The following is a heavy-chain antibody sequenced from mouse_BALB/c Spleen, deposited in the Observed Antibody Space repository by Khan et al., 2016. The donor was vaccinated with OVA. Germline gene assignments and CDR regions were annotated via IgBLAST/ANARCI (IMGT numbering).Heavy chain of an antibody. CDR2: IYPGNSDT. D-gene: IGHD2-1*01. Sequence: MQLEESGTVLARPGASVKMSCKASGYTFTTYWMHWVKQRPGQGLEWIGTIYPGNSDTNYNQKFKGKAKLTAVTSTSTAYLELNSLTNEDSAVDYCSRNGFGNYESWDYWGQGTTLTVSS. V-gene: IGHV1-5*01. CDR1: GYTFTTYW. J-gene: IGHJ2*01. CDR3: SRNGFGNYESWDY.